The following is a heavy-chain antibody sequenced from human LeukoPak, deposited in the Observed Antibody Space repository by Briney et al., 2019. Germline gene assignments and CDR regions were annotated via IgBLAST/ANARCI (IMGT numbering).Heavy chain of an antibody. J-gene: IGHJ4*02. CDR3: ARVSGLVGFDY. Sequence: GGSLRLSCAASGHTFSSYWMHWVRHAPGKGLVWVSRINSDGSSTSYADSVKGRFTISRDNAKNTLYLQMNSLRAEDTAVYYFARVSGLVGFDYWGQGTLVTVSS. CDR1: GHTFSSYW. V-gene: IGHV3-74*01. CDR2: INSDGSST. D-gene: IGHD6-19*01.